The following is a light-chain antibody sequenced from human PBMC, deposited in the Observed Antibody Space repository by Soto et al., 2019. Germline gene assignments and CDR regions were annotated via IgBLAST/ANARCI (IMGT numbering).Light chain of an antibody. J-gene: IGLJ1*01. V-gene: IGLV7-46*01. CDR2: DTR. CDR1: TGAVTSGHY. Sequence: QAVVTQEPSLTVSPGGTVTLTCGSSTGAVTSGHYPYWFQQKPGQAPRTLIYDTRNNHSWTPARFSGSLLGGKAALTLSGAQQEEEADYYCLLAYTGRLYVFGPGTKLTVL. CDR3: LLAYTGRLYV.